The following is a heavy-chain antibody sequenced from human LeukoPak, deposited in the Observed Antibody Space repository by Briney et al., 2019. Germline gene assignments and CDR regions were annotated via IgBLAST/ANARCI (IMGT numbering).Heavy chain of an antibody. CDR3: ARGGGLAV. V-gene: IGHV3-7*03. CDR1: GFTFSSYW. CDR2: INHNGNVN. Sequence: GGSLRLSCAASGFTFSSYWMNWARQAPGKGLEWVASINHNGNVNYYVDSVKGRFTISRDNAENSLYLQMSNLRAEDTAVYFCARGGGLAVWGQGATVTVSS. D-gene: IGHD3-16*01. J-gene: IGHJ6*02.